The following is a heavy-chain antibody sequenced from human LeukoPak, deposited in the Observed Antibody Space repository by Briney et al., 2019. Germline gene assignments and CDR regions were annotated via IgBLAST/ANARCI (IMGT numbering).Heavy chain of an antibody. CDR3: ARGAYSSSWYGYGY. CDR1: GYTFTSHG. CDR2: ISGYNGST. J-gene: IGHJ4*02. V-gene: IGHV1-18*01. D-gene: IGHD6-13*01. Sequence: ASVKVSCKASGYTFTSHGIIWVRQAPGQGLEWMGWISGYNGSTNYAQKIQGRVTMTRNTSISTAYMELSSLRSEDTAVYYCARGAYSSSWYGYGYWGQGTLVTVSS.